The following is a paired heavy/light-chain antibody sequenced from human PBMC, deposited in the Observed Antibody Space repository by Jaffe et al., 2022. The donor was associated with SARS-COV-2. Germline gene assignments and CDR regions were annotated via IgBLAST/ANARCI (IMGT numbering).Light chain of an antibody. CDR3: SSYTSSSTHVV. CDR2: EVS. Sequence: QSALTQPASVSGSPGQSITISCTGTSSDVGGYNYVSWYQQHPGKAPKLMIYEVSNRPSGVSNRFSGSKSGNTASLTISGLQAEDEADYYCSSYTSSSTHVVFGGGTKLTVL. CDR1: SSDVGGYNY. J-gene: IGLJ2*01. V-gene: IGLV2-14*01.
Heavy chain of an antibody. V-gene: IGHV4-30-4*01. J-gene: IGHJ4*02. Sequence: QVQLQESGPGLVKPSQTLSLTCTVSGGSISSGDYYWSWIRQPPGKGLEWIGYIYYSGSTYYNPSLKSRVTISVDTSKNQFSLKLSSVTAADTAVYYCASYYGAPPGPSGWYYFDYWGQGTLVTVSS. CDR1: GGSISSGDYY. CDR2: IYYSGST. D-gene: IGHD4-17*01. CDR3: ASYYGAPPGPSGWYYFDY.